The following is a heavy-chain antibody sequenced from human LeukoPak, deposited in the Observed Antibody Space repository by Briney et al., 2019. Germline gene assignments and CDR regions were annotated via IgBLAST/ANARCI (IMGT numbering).Heavy chain of an antibody. J-gene: IGHJ4*02. CDR2: IKQDGSEK. V-gene: IGHV3-7*01. D-gene: IGHD3-3*01. CDR1: GFTFSSYW. CDR3: ARSGITIFGVPNFDY. Sequence: GGSLRLSCAASGFTFSSYWMSWVRQAPGKGLEWVANIKQDGSEKYYVGSVKGRFTISRDNAKNSLYLQMNSLRAEDTAVYYCARSGITIFGVPNFDYWGQGTLVTVSS.